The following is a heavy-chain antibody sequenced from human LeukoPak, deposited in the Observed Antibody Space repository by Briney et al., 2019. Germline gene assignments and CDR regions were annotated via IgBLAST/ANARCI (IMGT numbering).Heavy chain of an antibody. CDR3: ARGPPDYDILTGYYYTVFDY. CDR1: GFTFSSLW. CDR2: IKHDGSEK. V-gene: IGHV3-7*05. Sequence: GGSLRLSCAASGFTFSSLWMSWVRQAPGKGLEWVANIKHDGSEKYYVGSVKGRFTISRDNAKNSLYLQMNSLRAEDTAVYYCARGPPDYDILTGYYYTVFDYWGQGTLVTVSS. D-gene: IGHD3-9*01. J-gene: IGHJ4*02.